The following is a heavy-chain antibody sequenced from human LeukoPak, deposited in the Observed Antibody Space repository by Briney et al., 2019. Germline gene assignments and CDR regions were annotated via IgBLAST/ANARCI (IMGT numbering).Heavy chain of an antibody. CDR3: ARERNYDRSGYFYY. J-gene: IGHJ4*02. V-gene: IGHV3-74*01. CDR1: GFTLSTYW. D-gene: IGHD3-22*01. CDR2: INSDGSAT. Sequence: GGSLRLSCVASGFTLSTYWMHWVRQAPGKGLVWVSRINSDGSATSYADSVMVRFTISRDSAKNTLYLQMNSLRVEDTAVYYCARERNYDRSGYFYYWGQGTLVIVSS.